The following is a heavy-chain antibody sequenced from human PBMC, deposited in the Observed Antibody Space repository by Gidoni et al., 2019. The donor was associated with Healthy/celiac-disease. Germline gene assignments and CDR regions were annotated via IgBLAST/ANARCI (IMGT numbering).Heavy chain of an antibody. Sequence: QVQLVESGGGSVQPEGVLRLSSADSGFPFSDYYMRGIRQAPGKRLEWVSYISSSGSTIYYADSVKGRFTISRDNAKNSLYLQMNSLRAEDTAVYYCARGYSSSSGWFDPWGQGTLVTVSS. CDR2: ISSSGSTI. CDR1: GFPFSDYY. V-gene: IGHV3-11*01. CDR3: ARGYSSSSGWFDP. D-gene: IGHD6-6*01. J-gene: IGHJ5*02.